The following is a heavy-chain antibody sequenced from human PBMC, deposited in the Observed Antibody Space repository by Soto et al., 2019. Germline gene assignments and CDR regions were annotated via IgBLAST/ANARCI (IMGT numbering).Heavy chain of an antibody. D-gene: IGHD2-8*02. V-gene: IGHV4-39*01. Sequence: PSETLSLTCTVSGGSISSGGYYWGWIRQPPGKGLEWIGSIYYSGSTYYNPSLKSRVTISVDTSKNQFSLKLSSVTAADTAVYYCARPRHSSWWGWFDPWGQGTLVTVSS. CDR3: ARPRHSSWWGWFDP. CDR1: GGSISSGGYY. J-gene: IGHJ5*02. CDR2: IYYSGST.